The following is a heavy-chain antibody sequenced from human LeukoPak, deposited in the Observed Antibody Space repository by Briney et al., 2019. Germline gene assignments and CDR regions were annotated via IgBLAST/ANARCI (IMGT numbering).Heavy chain of an antibody. D-gene: IGHD3-10*01. CDR3: ARDIRGSGNYGWFDP. V-gene: IGHV3-23*01. J-gene: IGHJ5*02. Sequence: GESLRLSCITSGFTFSSYAMSWVRQAPGKGLEWVVSISDSGGTTYYVDSVRGRFTISRDNSKNTLYLQMNSLRAEDTAIYSCARDIRGSGNYGWFDPWGQGTLVTVSS. CDR2: ISDSGGTT. CDR1: GFTFSSYA.